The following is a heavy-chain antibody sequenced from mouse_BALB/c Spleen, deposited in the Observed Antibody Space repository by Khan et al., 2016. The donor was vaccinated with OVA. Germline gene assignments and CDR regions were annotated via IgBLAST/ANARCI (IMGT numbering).Heavy chain of an antibody. V-gene: IGHV1S136*01. CDR2: INPYNGAT. CDR1: GYIFTNYL. Sequence: EVQLQESGPELVKPGTSVKMSCKASGYIFTNYLIHWVKQKPGQGLEWIGYINPYNGATEYNEKFKGKATLTSDKSSIPAYMELSSLTSEDSAVYSCARGNWQSYYFDYWGQGTTLTVSS. D-gene: IGHD4-1*01. CDR3: ARGNWQSYYFDY. J-gene: IGHJ2*01.